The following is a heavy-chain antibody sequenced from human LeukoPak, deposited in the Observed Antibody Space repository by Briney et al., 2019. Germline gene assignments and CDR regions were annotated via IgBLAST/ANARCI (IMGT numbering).Heavy chain of an antibody. CDR2: IYYSGST. D-gene: IGHD2-2*01. J-gene: IGHJ6*03. Sequence: SETLSLTCTVSGGSISSYYWSWIRQPPGKGLEWVGYIYYSGSTNYNPSLKSRVTISVDTSKKQFSLKLSSVTAADTAVYYCARLDCSSTSCHRYYYYYYYMDVWGKGTTVTVSS. CDR3: ARLDCSSTSCHRYYYYYYYMDV. V-gene: IGHV4-59*08. CDR1: GGSISSYY.